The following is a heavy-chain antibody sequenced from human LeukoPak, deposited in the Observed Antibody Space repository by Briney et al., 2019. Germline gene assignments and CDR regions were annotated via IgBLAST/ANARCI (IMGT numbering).Heavy chain of an antibody. V-gene: IGHV4-34*01. CDR1: GGSFSGYY. CDR3: ARDYGDYVRAFDI. J-gene: IGHJ3*02. D-gene: IGHD4-17*01. CDR2: INHSGST. Sequence: SETLSLTCAVYGGSFSGYYWSWIRQPPGKGLEWIGEINHSGSTNYNPSLKSRVTISVDASKNQFSLKLSSVTAADTAVYYCARDYGDYVRAFDIWGQGTMVTVSS.